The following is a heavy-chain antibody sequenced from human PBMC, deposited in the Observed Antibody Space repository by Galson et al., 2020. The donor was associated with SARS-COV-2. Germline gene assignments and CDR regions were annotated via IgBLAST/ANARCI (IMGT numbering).Heavy chain of an antibody. CDR2: VSPSVTP. D-gene: IGHD3-22*01. Sequence: SETLSLTCTVSGYSVSTTNYWGWVRQPPGRGLEWIGIVSPSVTPSYNPSLKSLVTISVDTSKNQFSLRLDSVTAADTALYYCARQGVNMIVLVTVAGWYFDLWGRGTLVTVSS. V-gene: IGHV4-38-2*02. J-gene: IGHJ2*01. CDR1: GYSVSTTNY. CDR3: ARQGVNMIVLVTVAGWYFDL.